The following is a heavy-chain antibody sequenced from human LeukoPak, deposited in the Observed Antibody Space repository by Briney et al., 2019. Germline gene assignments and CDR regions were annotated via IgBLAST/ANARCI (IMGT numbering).Heavy chain of an antibody. D-gene: IGHD5-24*01. CDR2: IYYSGTTYYSGST. Sequence: PSETLSLTCTVSGGSISSSSYYWGWIRQPPGKGLEWIGSIYYSGTTYYSGSTYYNPSLKSRVTISVDTSKNQFSLKLSSVTAADTAVYYCAKQRRDGYNYFDYWGQGTLVTVSS. CDR3: AKQRRDGYNYFDY. CDR1: GGSISSSSYY. J-gene: IGHJ4*02. V-gene: IGHV4-39*01.